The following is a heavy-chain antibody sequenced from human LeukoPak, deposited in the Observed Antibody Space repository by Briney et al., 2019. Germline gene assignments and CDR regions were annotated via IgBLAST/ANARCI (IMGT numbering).Heavy chain of an antibody. CDR1: GFTFSTYG. CDR3: AKNLKTPKVLRFLEWPADEYYFDY. J-gene: IGHJ4*02. Sequence: GGSLRLSCAASGFTFSTYGMHWVRQAPGKGLEWVAAISYDGSNKYYADSVKGRFTISRDNSKNTLYLQMNSLRAEDTAVYYCAKNLKTPKVLRFLEWPADEYYFDYWGQGTLVTVSS. CDR2: ISYDGSNK. V-gene: IGHV3-30*18. D-gene: IGHD3-3*01.